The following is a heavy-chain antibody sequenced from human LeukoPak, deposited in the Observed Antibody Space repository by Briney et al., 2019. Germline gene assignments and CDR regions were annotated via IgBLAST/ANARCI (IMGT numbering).Heavy chain of an antibody. Sequence: ASVMVSCKASGCPFTAYYMHWVRQAPGQGLEWMGWINPDSGGTNYAQKFQGRVTMTRDTSISTAYMELTRLRSDDTAVYYCARVHYDSSGYVDYWGQGTLVTVSS. CDR2: INPDSGGT. CDR1: GCPFTAYY. CDR3: ARVHYDSSGYVDY. J-gene: IGHJ4*02. V-gene: IGHV1-2*02. D-gene: IGHD3-22*01.